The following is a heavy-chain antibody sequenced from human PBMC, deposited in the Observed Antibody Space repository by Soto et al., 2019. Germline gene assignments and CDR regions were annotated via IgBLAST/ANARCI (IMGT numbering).Heavy chain of an antibody. D-gene: IGHD1-1*01. J-gene: IGHJ5*02. V-gene: IGHV3-74*01. CDR3: AKVATGSYKWFDP. Sequence: GGSLRLSCAASGFTFNNYWMHWVRQAPGKGLVWVSRINTDGSRTNYADSVKGRFTISRDNAKNTLYLQMDSLRAEDTAVYYCAKVATGSYKWFDPWGQGTLVNVS. CDR1: GFTFNNYW. CDR2: INTDGSRT.